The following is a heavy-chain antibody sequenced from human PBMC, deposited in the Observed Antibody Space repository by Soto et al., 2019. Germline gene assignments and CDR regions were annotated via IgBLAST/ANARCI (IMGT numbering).Heavy chain of an antibody. D-gene: IGHD1-26*01. CDR3: AREAYGGSAIAYHYYYYMDV. Sequence: GGSLRLSCAASGFTFSSYWMSWVRQAPGKGLEWVANIKQDGSEKYYVDSVKGRFTISRDNAKNSLYLQMNSLRAEDTAVYYCAREAYGGSAIAYHYYYYMDVWGKGTTVTVSS. J-gene: IGHJ6*03. CDR1: GFTFSSYW. CDR2: IKQDGSEK. V-gene: IGHV3-7*01.